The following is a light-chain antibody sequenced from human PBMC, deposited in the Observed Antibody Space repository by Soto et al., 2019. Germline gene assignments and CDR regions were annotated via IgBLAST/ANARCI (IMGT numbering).Light chain of an antibody. V-gene: IGLV2-14*01. CDR3: SSYTSSTTLV. J-gene: IGLJ2*01. CDR2: DDS. Sequence: QSALTQPASVSGSPGQSITISCTGTSSDIGSYNYVSWYQQNPGKAPKLMIYDDSNRPSGISNRFSGSKSGNTASLTISGPQTEDEDDYPCSSYTSSTTLVFGGGTKVTVL. CDR1: SSDIGSYNY.